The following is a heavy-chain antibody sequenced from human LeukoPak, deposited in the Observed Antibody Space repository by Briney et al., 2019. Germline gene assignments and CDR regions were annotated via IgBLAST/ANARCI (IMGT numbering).Heavy chain of an antibody. V-gene: IGHV3-7*01. Sequence: PGGSLRLSCAASGFTFSSYWMSWVRQAPGKGLEWVANIKQDGSEKYYVDSVKGRFTISRDNAKNSLYLQMNSLRAEDTAVYYCAXXXGGYAXXXWGQGXXXXVS. CDR2: IKQDGSEK. CDR1: GFTFSSYW. CDR3: AXXXGGYAXXX. D-gene: IGHD3-22*01. J-gene: IGHJ4*02.